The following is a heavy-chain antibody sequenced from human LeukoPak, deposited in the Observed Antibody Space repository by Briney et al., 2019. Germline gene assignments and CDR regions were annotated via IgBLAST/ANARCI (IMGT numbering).Heavy chain of an antibody. CDR2: ISYDGSNK. V-gene: IGHV3-30*03. CDR1: GFTFSSYG. D-gene: IGHD3-16*02. Sequence: GGSLRLSCAASGFTFSSYGMHWVRQAPGKGLEWVAVISYDGSNKYYADSVKGRFTISRDNSKNTLYLQMNSLRAEDTAVYYCARAPTYDYVWGSYLDYWGQGTLVTVSS. J-gene: IGHJ4*02. CDR3: ARAPTYDYVWGSYLDY.